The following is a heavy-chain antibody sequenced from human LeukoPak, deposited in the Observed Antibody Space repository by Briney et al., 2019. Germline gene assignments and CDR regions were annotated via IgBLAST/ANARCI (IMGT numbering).Heavy chain of an antibody. V-gene: IGHV1-69*02. CDR2: IIPIFGIA. Sequence: GASVKVSCKASGYTFTSYYMHWVRQAPGQGLEWMGRIIPIFGIANYAQKFQGRVTITADKSTSTAYMELSSLRSEDTAVYYCASGLKTVTLDYWGQGTLVTVSS. CDR3: ASGLKTVTLDY. J-gene: IGHJ4*02. CDR1: GYTFTSYY. D-gene: IGHD4-17*01.